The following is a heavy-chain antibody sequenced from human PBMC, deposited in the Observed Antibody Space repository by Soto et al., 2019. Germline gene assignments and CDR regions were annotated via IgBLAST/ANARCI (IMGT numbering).Heavy chain of an antibody. D-gene: IGHD3-3*01. V-gene: IGHV1-46*01. Sequence: ASVKVSCKASGYTFTSYYMHWVRQAPGQGLEWMGIINPSGGSTSYAQKFQGRVTMTRDTSTSTVYMELSSLRSEDTAVYYCARDRDPSAYYDFWSGYLSGSNYYYYYGMDVWGQGTTVTVSS. CDR1: GYTFTSYY. CDR2: INPSGGST. CDR3: ARDRDPSAYYDFWSGYLSGSNYYYYYGMDV. J-gene: IGHJ6*02.